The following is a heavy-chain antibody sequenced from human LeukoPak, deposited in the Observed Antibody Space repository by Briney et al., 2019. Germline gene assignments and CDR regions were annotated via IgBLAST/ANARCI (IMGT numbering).Heavy chain of an antibody. J-gene: IGHJ6*02. V-gene: IGHV3-49*04. CDR2: IRSKAYGGTT. Sequence: GGSLRLSCSASGFTFSSYAMHWVRQAPGKGLEWVGFIRSKAYGGTTEYAASVKGRFTISRDDSKSIAYLQMNSLKTEDTAVYYCTRYSSGWPYYYYGMDVWGQGTTVTVSS. CDR1: GFTFSSYA. CDR3: TRYSSGWPYYYYGMDV. D-gene: IGHD6-19*01.